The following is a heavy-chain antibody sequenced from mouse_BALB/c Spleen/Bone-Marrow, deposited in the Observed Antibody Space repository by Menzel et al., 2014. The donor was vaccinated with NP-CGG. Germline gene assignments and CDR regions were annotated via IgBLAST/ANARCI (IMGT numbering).Heavy chain of an antibody. CDR2: INPDSSTI. V-gene: IGHV4-1*02. J-gene: IGHJ3*01. CDR1: GFDFSRYW. Sequence: EVMLVESGGGLVQPGGSLKLSCAASGFDFSRYWMTWVRQAPGKGLEWIGEINPDSSTINYAPSLRDKFIISRDNAKNTLYLQMSKVRSEDTALYYCAKNYYYGYVAYWGQGTLVTVSA. D-gene: IGHD1-2*01. CDR3: AKNYYYGYVAY.